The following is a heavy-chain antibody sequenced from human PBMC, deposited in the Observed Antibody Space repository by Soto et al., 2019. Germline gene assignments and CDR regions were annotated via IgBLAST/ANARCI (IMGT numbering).Heavy chain of an antibody. CDR3: ARFNPDYGSGSYSPGLDY. D-gene: IGHD3-10*01. J-gene: IGHJ4*02. CDR2: IYYSGST. CDR1: GGSISSGGYY. V-gene: IGHV4-31*03. Sequence: SETLSLTCTVSGGSISSGGYYWSWIRQHPGKGLEWIGYIYYSGSTYYNPSLKSRVTISVDTSKNQFSLKLSSVTAADTAVYYCARFNPDYGSGSYSPGLDYWGQGTLVTVSS.